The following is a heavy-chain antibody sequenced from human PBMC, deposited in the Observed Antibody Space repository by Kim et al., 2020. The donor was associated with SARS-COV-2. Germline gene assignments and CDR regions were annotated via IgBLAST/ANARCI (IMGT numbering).Heavy chain of an antibody. J-gene: IGHJ6*02. V-gene: IGHV3-30*04. CDR2: ISYDGSNK. D-gene: IGHD6-13*01. CDR1: GFTFSSYA. CDR3: ASDLEQQLLHGGHYYCSGMHG. Sequence: GGSLRLSCAASGFTFSSYAMHWVRQAPGKGLEWVAVISYDGSNKYYADSVKGRFTISRDNSKNTLYLQMNSLRAEDTAVYYCASDLEQQLLHGGHYYCSGMHGWGRGGTVTVSS.